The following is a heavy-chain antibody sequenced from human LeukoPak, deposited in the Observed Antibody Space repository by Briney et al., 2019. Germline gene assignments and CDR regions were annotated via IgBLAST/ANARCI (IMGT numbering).Heavy chain of an antibody. CDR2: IGWNSGSI. Sequence: GGSLRLSCAASGFTFDDYAMHWVRQAPGKGLEWVSGIGWNSGSIGYADSVKGRFTISRDNAKNSLYLQMNSLRAEDTALYYCAKEGIVLRYFDWLSYFDYWGQGTLVTVSS. CDR1: GFTFDDYA. CDR3: AKEGIVLRYFDWLSYFDY. D-gene: IGHD3-9*01. J-gene: IGHJ4*02. V-gene: IGHV3-9*01.